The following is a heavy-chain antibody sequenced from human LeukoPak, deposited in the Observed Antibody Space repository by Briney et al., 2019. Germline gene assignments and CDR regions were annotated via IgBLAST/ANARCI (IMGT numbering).Heavy chain of an antibody. V-gene: IGHV3-21*01. Sequence: GGSLRLSCAASGFTLSSYSMNWVRQAPGKGLEWVSSISSSSSYIYYADSVKGRFTISRDNAKNSLYLQMNSLRAEDTAVYYCARDNYYDSSGYYPDYYYYYGMDVWGQGTTVTVSS. J-gene: IGHJ6*02. CDR2: ISSSSSYI. CDR1: GFTLSSYS. CDR3: ARDNYYDSSGYYPDYYYYYGMDV. D-gene: IGHD3-22*01.